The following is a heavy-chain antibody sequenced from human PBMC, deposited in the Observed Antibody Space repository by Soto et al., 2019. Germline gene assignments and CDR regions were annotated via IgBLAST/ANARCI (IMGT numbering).Heavy chain of an antibody. V-gene: IGHV4-39*01. J-gene: IGHJ4*02. CDR1: GGSISSSSYY. Sequence: SETLSLTCTVSGGSISSSSYYWGWIRQPPGKGPEWIGSIYYSGSTYYNPSLKSRVTISVDTSKNQFSLKLSSVTAADTAVYYCASFPGAYGSGSYLFADYWGQGTLVTVSS. CDR2: IYYSGST. D-gene: IGHD3-10*01. CDR3: ASFPGAYGSGSYLFADY.